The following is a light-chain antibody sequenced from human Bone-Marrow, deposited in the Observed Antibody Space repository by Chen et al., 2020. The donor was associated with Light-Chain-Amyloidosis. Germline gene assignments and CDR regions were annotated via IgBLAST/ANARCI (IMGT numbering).Light chain of an antibody. CDR3: QQYGTSPLT. V-gene: IGKV3-20*01. CDR1: QTISSNY. J-gene: IGKJ4*01. CDR2: GSS. Sequence: EIVLTQSPGTLSLSPGEGAKLSCRASQTISSNYLTWYQQKFGQAPRLLIYGSSSRATGIPERFAGSGSGTDFALTINRLEPEDFAMYYCQQYGTSPLTFGGVTKVEIK.